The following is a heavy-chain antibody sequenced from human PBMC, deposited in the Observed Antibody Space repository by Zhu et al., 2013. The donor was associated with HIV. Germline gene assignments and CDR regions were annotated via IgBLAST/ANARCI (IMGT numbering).Heavy chain of an antibody. V-gene: IGHV1-2*02. CDR3: ARDPSTRYYTDV. D-gene: IGHD3-9*01. CDR2: FNPKNGGT. Sequence: QVQLVQSGADMKKPGASVKVSCKTSGYTFTAYYMHWVRQAPGQGLEWMGWFNPKNGGTKMAQTFQGRVLMTRDTSVNTVYMELRSLTSDDTAVYYCARDPSTRYYTDVWGKGTTVIVSS. J-gene: IGHJ6*03. CDR1: GYTFTAYY.